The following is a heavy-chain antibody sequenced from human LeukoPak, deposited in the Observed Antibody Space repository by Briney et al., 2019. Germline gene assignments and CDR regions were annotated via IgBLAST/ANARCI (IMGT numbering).Heavy chain of an antibody. Sequence: SETLSLTCAVSGYSISSGYYWGWIRQPPGKGLEWIGSIYHSGSTYYNPSLKSRVTISVDTSKNQFSLKLSSVTAADTAVYYCAGSYPRIAARCYFDYWGQGTLVTVSS. V-gene: IGHV4-38-2*01. CDR2: IYHSGST. CDR3: AGSYPRIAARCYFDY. J-gene: IGHJ4*02. D-gene: IGHD6-6*01. CDR1: GYSISSGYY.